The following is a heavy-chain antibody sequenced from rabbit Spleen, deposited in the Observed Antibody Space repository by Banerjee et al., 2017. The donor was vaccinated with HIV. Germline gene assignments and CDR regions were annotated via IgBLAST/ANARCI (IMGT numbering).Heavy chain of an antibody. D-gene: IGHD6-1*01. Sequence: ANWVNGRFTISSDNAQNTVDLQMIGLTAADTATYFCARAGYAGYGYANFRDYYGMDLWGPGTLVTVS. J-gene: IGHJ6*01. V-gene: IGHV1S8*01. CDR3: ARAGYAGYGYANFRDYYGMDL.